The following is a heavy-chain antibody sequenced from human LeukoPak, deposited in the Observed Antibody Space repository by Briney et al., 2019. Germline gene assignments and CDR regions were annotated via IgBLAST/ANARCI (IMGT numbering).Heavy chain of an antibody. CDR1: GGSISSYY. V-gene: IGHV4-59*01. CDR2: IYYSGST. D-gene: IGHD1-26*01. CDR3: AREGGSYFIDY. J-gene: IGHJ4*02. Sequence: SSETLSLTCTVSGGSISSYYWSWIRQPPGKGLEWIGHIYYSGSTNYNPSLKSRVTISVDTSKNQFSLKLSSVTAADTAVYYCAREGGSYFIDYWGQGTLVTVSS.